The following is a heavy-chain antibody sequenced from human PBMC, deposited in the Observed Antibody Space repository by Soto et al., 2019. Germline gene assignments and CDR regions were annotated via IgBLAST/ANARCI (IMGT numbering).Heavy chain of an antibody. CDR3: ARDGYCSGGSCYSVPVFDY. Sequence: QVQLVESGGGVVQPGRSLRLSCAASGFTFSSYGMQWVRQAPDKGLEWVAVIWYDGSNKYYADSVKGRFTISRDNSKNTLYLQMNSLRAEDTAVYYCARDGYCSGGSCYSVPVFDYWGQGTLVTVSS. V-gene: IGHV3-33*01. J-gene: IGHJ4*02. CDR1: GFTFSSYG. CDR2: IWYDGSNK. D-gene: IGHD2-15*01.